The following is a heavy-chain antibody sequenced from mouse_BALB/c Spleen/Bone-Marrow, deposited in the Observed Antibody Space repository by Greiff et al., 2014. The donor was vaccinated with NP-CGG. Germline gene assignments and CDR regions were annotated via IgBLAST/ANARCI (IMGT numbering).Heavy chain of an antibody. Sequence: QVQLQQSGAELVMPGASVKMSCKASGYTFTDYWTHWVKQRPGQGLEWIGAIDTSDSYTSYNQKFKGKATLTVDESSSTAYMQLSSLTSEDSAVYYCARSAGYWYFDVWGAGTTVTVSS. V-gene: IGHV1-69*01. CDR1: GYTFTDYW. J-gene: IGHJ1*01. CDR2: IDTSDSYT. D-gene: IGHD1-2*01. CDR3: ARSAGYWYFDV.